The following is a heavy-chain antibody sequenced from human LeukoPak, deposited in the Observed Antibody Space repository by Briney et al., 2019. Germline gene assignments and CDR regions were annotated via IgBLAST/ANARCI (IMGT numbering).Heavy chain of an antibody. D-gene: IGHD5-12*01. V-gene: IGHV5-51*01. CDR3: ASGKYSGYDYCSY. CDR2: IYPGDSDT. Sequence: GESLRISCKGSGYSFTSDWIGWVRQMPGKGLDWMGIIYPGDSDTRYSPSFQGQVTISADKSISTAYLQWSSLKASDTAMYYCASGKYSGYDYCSYWGQGTLVTVSS. J-gene: IGHJ4*02. CDR1: GYSFTSDW.